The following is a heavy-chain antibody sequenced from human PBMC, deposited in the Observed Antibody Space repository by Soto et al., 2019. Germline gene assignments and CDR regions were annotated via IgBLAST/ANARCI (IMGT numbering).Heavy chain of an antibody. J-gene: IGHJ3*02. V-gene: IGHV3-7*01. CDR1: GFTFSSYW. D-gene: IGHD6-19*01. CDR3: ARVSLDTQWLASHDAFDI. Sequence: GGSLRLSCSASGFTFSSYWMSWVRQAPEKGLEWVANIKQDGSEKYYVDSVKGRFTISRDNAKNSLYLQMNSLRAEDTAVYYCARVSLDTQWLASHDAFDIWGQGTMVTVSS. CDR2: IKQDGSEK.